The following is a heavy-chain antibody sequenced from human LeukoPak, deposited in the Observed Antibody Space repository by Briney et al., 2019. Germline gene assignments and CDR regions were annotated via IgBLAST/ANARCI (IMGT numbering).Heavy chain of an antibody. J-gene: IGHJ4*02. CDR3: ARTRRIAAAGTPLDFDY. CDR1: GYTFINNW. CDR2: INPNSGGT. Sequence: VASVKVSCKASGYTFINNWMHWVRQAPGQGLEWVGWINPNSGGTNYAQKFQGRVTMTRDTSISTAYMELSRLRSDDTAVYYCARTRRIAAAGTPLDFDYWGQGTLVTVSS. D-gene: IGHD6-13*01. V-gene: IGHV1-2*02.